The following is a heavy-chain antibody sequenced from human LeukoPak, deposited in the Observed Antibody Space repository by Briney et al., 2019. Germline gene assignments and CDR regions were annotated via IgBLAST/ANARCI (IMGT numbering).Heavy chain of an antibody. CDR1: GGSITNYY. CDR2: IYYNGNT. Sequence: PETLSLTGTVSGGSITNYYCNWIRQPPGKGLEWIGYIYYNGNTKYNSSLGVTLSIDTSKNQFSLKLSSVTAADTAVYYCAAKLRPDDPFNIWGQGTMVTVSS. D-gene: IGHD1-1*01. J-gene: IGHJ3*02. CDR3: AAKLRPDDPFNI. V-gene: IGHV4-59*03.